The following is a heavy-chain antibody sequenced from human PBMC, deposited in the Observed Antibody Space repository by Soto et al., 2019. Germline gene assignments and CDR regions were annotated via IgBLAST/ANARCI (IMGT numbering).Heavy chain of an antibody. V-gene: IGHV1-18*04. Sequence: ASVKVSCKASGYTFTSYGISWVRQAPGQGLEWMGWINAGNGNTKYSQKFQGRVTITRDTSASTAYMELSSLRSEDTAVYYCARGDFWSGYYIANWFDPWGQGTLVTVSS. D-gene: IGHD3-3*01. J-gene: IGHJ5*02. CDR2: INAGNGNT. CDR3: ARGDFWSGYYIANWFDP. CDR1: GYTFTSYG.